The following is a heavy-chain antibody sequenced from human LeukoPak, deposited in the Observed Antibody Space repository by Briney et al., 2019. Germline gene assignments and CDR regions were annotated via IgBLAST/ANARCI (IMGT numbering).Heavy chain of an antibody. Sequence: GGSLRLSCAASGFGFSNYWMGWVRQAPGKGLEWVSAISGGGGGTFYADSVKGRFTISRDNSKNTLYLQMNSLSAEDTAVYYCAKDLGGKPYYYYGMDVWGQGTTVTVSS. CDR2: ISGGGGGT. V-gene: IGHV3-23*01. CDR1: GFGFSNYW. CDR3: AKDLGGKPYYYYGMDV. J-gene: IGHJ6*02.